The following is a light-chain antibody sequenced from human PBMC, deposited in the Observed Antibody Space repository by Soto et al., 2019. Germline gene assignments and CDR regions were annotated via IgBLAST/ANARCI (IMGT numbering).Light chain of an antibody. CDR2: AAS. CDR1: QGISNY. J-gene: IGKJ3*01. CDR3: QKYNRAPFT. Sequence: DIQMTQSPSSLSASVGDRVTITCRASQGISNYLAWYQQKPGKVPKLLIYAASTLQSGVPSRFSGSGSGTAFTHTISSLQPEDVATYYCQKYNRAPFTCGPGTKVDIK. V-gene: IGKV1-27*01.